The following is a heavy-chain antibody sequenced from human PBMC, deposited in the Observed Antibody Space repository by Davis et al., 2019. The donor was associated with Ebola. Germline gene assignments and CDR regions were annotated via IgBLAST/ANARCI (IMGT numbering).Heavy chain of an antibody. CDR1: GYTFTSYG. J-gene: IGHJ4*02. V-gene: IGHV1-18*01. CDR2: ISAYNGNT. CDR3: ARVRIAAARFDY. D-gene: IGHD6-13*01. Sequence: ASVKVSCKASGYTFTSYGISWVRQAPGQGLEWMGWISAYNGNTNYAQKLQGRVTMTTDTSASTAYMELSSLRSEDTAVYYCARVRIAAARFDYWGQGTLVTVSS.